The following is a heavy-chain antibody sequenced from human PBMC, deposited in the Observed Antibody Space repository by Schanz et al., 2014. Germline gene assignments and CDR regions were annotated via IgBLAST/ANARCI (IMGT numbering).Heavy chain of an antibody. CDR2: ISPYTGNT. J-gene: IGHJ5*02. V-gene: IGHV1-18*01. CDR1: GYTFSDYG. Sequence: QVQLVQSGDEVKKPGASVKVSCKTSGYTFSDYGITWVRQAPGQGLEWVGWISPYTGNTHYFDKMEGRVTMTTDTSTSTAYMELRSLRSDDTAVYYCARDRRRYCSTASCLHDNWFDPWGQGTLXIVSS. CDR3: ARDRRRYCSTASCLHDNWFDP. D-gene: IGHD2-2*01.